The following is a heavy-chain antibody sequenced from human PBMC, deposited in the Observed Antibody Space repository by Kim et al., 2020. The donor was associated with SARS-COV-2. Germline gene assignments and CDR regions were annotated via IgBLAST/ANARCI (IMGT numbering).Heavy chain of an antibody. CDR1: GASISSSNYY. CDR3: ARNPDTTSWYDGPNWF. J-gene: IGHJ5*01. CDR2: IHYTGTT. Sequence: SETLSLTCIVSGASISSSNYYWGWLRLPPGKGLEWIGSIHYTGTTYYNPSLQSRVTISVDTSKNQISLKLPSVTAADTALYFCARNPDTTSWYDGPNWF. D-gene: IGHD6-13*01. V-gene: IGHV4-39*01.